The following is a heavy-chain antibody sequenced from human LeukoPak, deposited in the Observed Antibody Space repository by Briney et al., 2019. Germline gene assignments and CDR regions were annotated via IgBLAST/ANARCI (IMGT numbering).Heavy chain of an antibody. D-gene: IGHD2-2*02. J-gene: IGHJ6*03. CDR1: GFTFSSYG. CDR2: IRYDGSNK. V-gene: IGHV3-30*02. CDR3: AKGPYCSSTSCYTWNYMDV. Sequence: GGSLRLSCAASGFTFSSYGMHWVRQAPGKGLEWVAFIRYDGSNKYYADSVKGRFTISRDNSKNTLYLQMNSLRAEDTAVYYCAKGPYCSSTSCYTWNYMDVWGKGTTVTVPS.